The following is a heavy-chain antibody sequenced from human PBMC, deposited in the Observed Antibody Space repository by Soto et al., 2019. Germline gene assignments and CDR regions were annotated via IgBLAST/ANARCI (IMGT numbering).Heavy chain of an antibody. CDR2: ITATGDRT. Sequence: GASLRLSFASSGFNFSSYAMSWVRQTPGKGLEWVAAITATGDRTYYADSVTGRFTISRDNSKKTHYLQMTSLRAEDTAMYYCATMNGYFEYWGQGTPVTVSS. CDR1: GFNFSSYA. V-gene: IGHV3-23*01. J-gene: IGHJ4*02. CDR3: ATMNGYFEY. D-gene: IGHD3-22*01.